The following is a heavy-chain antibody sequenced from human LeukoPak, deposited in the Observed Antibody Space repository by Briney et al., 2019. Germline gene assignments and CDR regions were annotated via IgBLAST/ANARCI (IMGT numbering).Heavy chain of an antibody. Sequence: SETLSLTCAAYGGSFSGYYWSWIRQPPGKGLEWIGEINHSGSTNYNPSLKSRVTISVDTSKNQFSLKLSSVTAADTAVYYCAGGRYYDFWSGYGQSFDYWGQGTLVTVSS. V-gene: IGHV4-34*01. CDR3: AGGRYYDFWSGYGQSFDY. CDR2: INHSGST. CDR1: GGSFSGYY. J-gene: IGHJ4*02. D-gene: IGHD3-3*01.